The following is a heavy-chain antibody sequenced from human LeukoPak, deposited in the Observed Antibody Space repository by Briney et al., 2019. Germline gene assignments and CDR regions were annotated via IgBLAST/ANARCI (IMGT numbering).Heavy chain of an antibody. CDR2: INHSGST. CDR1: GGSFSGYY. J-gene: IGHJ4*02. V-gene: IGHV4-34*01. CDR3: ARVGFDY. Sequence: SETLSLTCAVYGGSFSGYYWSWIRQPPGKGLEWIGEINHSGSTNYDPSLKSRVTISIDTSKNQFSLKLSSVTAADTAVYYCARVGFDYWGQGTLVTVSS.